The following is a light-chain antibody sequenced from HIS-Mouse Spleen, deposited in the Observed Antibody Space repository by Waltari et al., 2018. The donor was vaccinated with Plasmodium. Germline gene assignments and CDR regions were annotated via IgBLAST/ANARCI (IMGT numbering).Light chain of an antibody. V-gene: IGKV3-15*01. Sequence: EIVMTQSPATLSVSLGERATLSCTASQSVSSNLAWYQQKPGQAPRLLIYGASTRATGIPARFSGSGSGTEFTLTISSLQSEDFAVYYCQQYNNSSYTFGPGTKVDIK. CDR3: QQYNNSSYT. CDR2: GAS. CDR1: QSVSSN. J-gene: IGKJ3*01.